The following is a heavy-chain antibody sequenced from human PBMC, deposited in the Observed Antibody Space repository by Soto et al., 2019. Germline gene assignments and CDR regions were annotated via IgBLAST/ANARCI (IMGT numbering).Heavy chain of an antibody. J-gene: IGHJ4*02. CDR3: AGLCGCCPFLFDY. CDR1: GGSISSYY. CDR2: IYYSGSP. Sequence: QVQLQESGPGLVKPSETLSLTCTVSGGSISSYYWSWIRQPPGKGLEWIGYIYYSGSPNYNPSLKRPVXXPXNXXKNQFSLKPSSGNAAGTAVYYCAGLCGCCPFLFDYWGQGTLVTVSS. D-gene: IGHD2-21*01. V-gene: IGHV4-59*01.